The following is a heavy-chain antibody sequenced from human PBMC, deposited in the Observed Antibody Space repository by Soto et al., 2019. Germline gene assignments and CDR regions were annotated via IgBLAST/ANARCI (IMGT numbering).Heavy chain of an antibody. V-gene: IGHV6-1*01. CDR2: TYYRSKWYN. J-gene: IGHJ6*02. D-gene: IGHD5-18*01. CDR1: GDSVSSNSAA. Sequence: PSQTLSLTCAISGDSVSSNSAAWNWIRQSPSRGLEWLGRTYYRSKWYNDYAVSVKSRITINPDTSKNQFSLQLNSVTPEDTAVYYCARVSAMVDYYYYGMDVWGQGTTVTVSS. CDR3: ARVSAMVDYYYYGMDV.